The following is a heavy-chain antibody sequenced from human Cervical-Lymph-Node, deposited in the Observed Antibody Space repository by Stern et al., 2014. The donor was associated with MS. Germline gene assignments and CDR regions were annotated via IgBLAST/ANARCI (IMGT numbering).Heavy chain of an antibody. D-gene: IGHD3-16*02. Sequence: DQLVESGGGVVQPGRSLRLSCAVSGFTFKNYGMHWVRQAPGKGLEWVAVISYDGSDKYYADSVKGRFTISRDNSKNTMYLQLSSLRAEDTAVYYCAKDRYRSSIDYWGQGTLVTVSS. CDR3: AKDRYRSSIDY. CDR1: GFTFKNYG. CDR2: ISYDGSDK. J-gene: IGHJ4*02. V-gene: IGHV3-30*18.